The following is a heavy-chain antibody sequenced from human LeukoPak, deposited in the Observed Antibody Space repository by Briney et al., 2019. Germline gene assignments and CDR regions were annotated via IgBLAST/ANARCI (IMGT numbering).Heavy chain of an antibody. J-gene: IGHJ4*02. D-gene: IGHD1-26*01. CDR3: VRDKIVGATNFDY. Sequence: GGSLRLSCAASGFTFSAYWMSWVPQAPGKGPEWVANINQDGSERYYVDFVKGRFSISRDNAKNSVYLQMDSLRAEDTAVYYCVRDKIVGATNFDYWGQGTLVTVSS. V-gene: IGHV3-7*03. CDR1: GFTFSAYW. CDR2: INQDGSER.